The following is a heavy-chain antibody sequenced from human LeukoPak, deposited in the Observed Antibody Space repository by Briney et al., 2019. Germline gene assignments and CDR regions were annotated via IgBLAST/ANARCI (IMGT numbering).Heavy chain of an antibody. D-gene: IGHD3-16*02. CDR1: GYTFTSYG. CDR3: ARDLNSYYGYVWGSYRFDY. Sequence: ASVKVSCKASGYTFTSYGISWVRQAPGQGLEWMGWISAYNGNTNYAQKLQGRVTMTTDTSTSTAYMELRSLRSDDTAVYYCARDLNSYYGYVWGSYRFDYWGQGTLVTVSS. V-gene: IGHV1-18*01. J-gene: IGHJ4*02. CDR2: ISAYNGNT.